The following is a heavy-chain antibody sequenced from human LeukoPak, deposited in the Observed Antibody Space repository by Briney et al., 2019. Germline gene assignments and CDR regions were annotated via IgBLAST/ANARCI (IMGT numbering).Heavy chain of an antibody. Sequence: PGGSLRLSCTASGFAFDEHGMSWVRQVPGKGLEWGSGINWSGGSTGYADPLRGRFTISRDNVKNSLYLQMDSLRAEDTALYYCARAPITSPFYFDYWGQGTLVTVSS. CDR2: INWSGGST. J-gene: IGHJ4*02. CDR3: ARAPITSPFYFDY. D-gene: IGHD2-2*01. V-gene: IGHV3-20*04. CDR1: GFAFDEHG.